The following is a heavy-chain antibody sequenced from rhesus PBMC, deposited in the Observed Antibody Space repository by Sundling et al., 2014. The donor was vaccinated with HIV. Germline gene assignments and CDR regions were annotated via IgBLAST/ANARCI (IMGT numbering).Heavy chain of an antibody. CDR2: ISWSGDSP. D-gene: IGHD3-3*01. CDR1: GFTFDDYA. V-gene: IGHV3-201*01. Sequence: EVQLVESGGGVVQPGGSLRLSCAASGFTFDDYAMHWVRQAPGKGLEWVSGISWSGDSPGYADSVKGRFTISRDNAKNSLYLHMDTLRAEDTAVYYCARDRVGYNTWTDFYRHGLDSWGQGVVVSVSS. J-gene: IGHJ6*01. CDR3: ARDRVGYNTWTDFYRHGLDS.